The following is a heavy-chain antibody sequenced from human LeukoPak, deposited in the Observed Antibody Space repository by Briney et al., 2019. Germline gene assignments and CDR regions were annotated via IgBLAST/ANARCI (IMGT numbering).Heavy chain of an antibody. V-gene: IGHV3-21*01. J-gene: IGHJ4*02. Sequence: GGSLRLSCAASGFTFSSYSMNWVRQAPGKGLEWVSSISSSSSYIYYAESVKGRFTISRDNAKNSLYLQMNSLRAEDTAVYYCARDCSGGSCYRGFDYWGQGTLVTVSS. CDR2: ISSSSSYI. CDR3: ARDCSGGSCYRGFDY. D-gene: IGHD2-15*01. CDR1: GFTFSSYS.